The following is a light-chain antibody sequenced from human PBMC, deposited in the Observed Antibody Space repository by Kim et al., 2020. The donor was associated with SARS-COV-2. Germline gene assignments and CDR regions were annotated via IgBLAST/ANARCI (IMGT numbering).Light chain of an antibody. CDR3: LQALSFQLT. V-gene: IGKV1-12*01. J-gene: IGKJ4*01. Sequence: ASVGESGMITCRASRAISKWLAWYQQKAGKAPSLLIYNASTLQSAGPRRINGSRSGPYITLNISSLQPEDFPSLYYLQALSFQLTLGGGAKVDIK. CDR2: NAS. CDR1: RAISKW.